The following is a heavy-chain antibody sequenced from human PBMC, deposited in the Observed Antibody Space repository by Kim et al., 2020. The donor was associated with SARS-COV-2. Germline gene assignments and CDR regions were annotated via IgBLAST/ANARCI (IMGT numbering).Heavy chain of an antibody. CDR3: ACRGGSYGY. Sequence: GGSLRLSCAVSGFSVSRNYMSWVRQAPGKGLEWVSVIFKGGSIYSADSAKGRFTVTRDNSKNSLYLQMNSLRADDTAMYYYACRGGSYGYGGQRTLVTVS. CDR2: IFKGGSI. V-gene: IGHV3-53*01. CDR1: GFSVSRNY. J-gene: IGHJ4*02. D-gene: IGHD1-26*01.